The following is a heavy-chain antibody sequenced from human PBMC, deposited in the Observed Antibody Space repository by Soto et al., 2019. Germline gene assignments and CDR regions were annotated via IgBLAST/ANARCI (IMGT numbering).Heavy chain of an antibody. D-gene: IGHD3-10*01. CDR3: ARHPTHYYGSGSYLENFDY. Sequence: GESLKISCKGSGYSFTSYWIGWVRQMPGKGLEWMGIIYPGDSDTRYSPSFQGQVTISADKSISTAYLQWSSLKASDTAMYYCARHPTHYYGSGSYLENFDYWGQGTLVTVSS. CDR1: GYSFTSYW. J-gene: IGHJ4*02. V-gene: IGHV5-51*01. CDR2: IYPGDSDT.